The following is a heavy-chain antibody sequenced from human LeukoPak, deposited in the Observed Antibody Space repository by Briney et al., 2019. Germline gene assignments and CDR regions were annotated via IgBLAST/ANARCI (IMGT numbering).Heavy chain of an antibody. Sequence: GASVKVSCKVSGYTLTELSMHWVRQAPGKGLEWMGRFDPEDGETIYAQKFQGRVTMTEDTSTNTAYMELSSLRSEDTAVYYCARGFDYYDSSGYHPPDVWGQGTTVTVSS. CDR3: ARGFDYYDSSGYHPPDV. V-gene: IGHV1-24*01. CDR1: GYTLTELS. D-gene: IGHD3-22*01. J-gene: IGHJ6*02. CDR2: FDPEDGET.